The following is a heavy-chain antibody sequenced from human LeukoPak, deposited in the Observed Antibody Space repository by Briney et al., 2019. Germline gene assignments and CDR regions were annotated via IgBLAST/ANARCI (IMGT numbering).Heavy chain of an antibody. V-gene: IGHV4-39*07. D-gene: IGHD1-26*01. J-gene: IGHJ4*02. CDR2: IYYSGST. CDR1: GGSISSSSYY. CDR3: ARDSSGSYYPEDY. Sequence: SETLSLTCTVSGGSISSSSYYWGWIRQPPGKGLEWIGSIYYSGSTYYNPSLKSRVTISVDRSKNQFSLKLSSVTAADTAVYYCARDSSGSYYPEDYWGQGTLVTVSS.